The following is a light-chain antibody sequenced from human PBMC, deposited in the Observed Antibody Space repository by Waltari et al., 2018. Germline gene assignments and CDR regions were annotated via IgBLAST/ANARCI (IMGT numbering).Light chain of an antibody. J-gene: IGKJ1*01. CDR1: QSISRY. CDR2: AAS. Sequence: IVLTQSPGTLSLSPGERATLSCRASQSISRYLAWYQQKPGPAPRLLISAASSRATGIPDRFSGSGSGTDFSLTISRLEPEDFAVYFCQNHERLPAVFGQGTKVEIK. CDR3: QNHERLPAV. V-gene: IGKV3-20*01.